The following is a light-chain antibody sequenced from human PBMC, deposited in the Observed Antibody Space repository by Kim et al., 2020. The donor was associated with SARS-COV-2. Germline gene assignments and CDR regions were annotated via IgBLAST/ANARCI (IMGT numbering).Light chain of an antibody. CDR3: LQHNTYPIT. V-gene: IGKV1-17*01. CDR2: GAS. Sequence: ASVGDRVTIPCRASQDIRNDLGWYQQNPGRAPKRLIYGASGLQSGVPSRFSGSGSGTEFTLTISSLQPEDFATYFCLQHNTYPITFGQGTRLEIK. J-gene: IGKJ5*01. CDR1: QDIRND.